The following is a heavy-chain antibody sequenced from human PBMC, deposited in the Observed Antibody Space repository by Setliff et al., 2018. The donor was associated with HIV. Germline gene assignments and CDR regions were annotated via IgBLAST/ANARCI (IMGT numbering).Heavy chain of an antibody. J-gene: IGHJ6*03. Sequence: GGSLRLSCAASGFTFTNAWMSWVRQAPGKGLEWVGRIKSKTDGGTTDFAAPVKGRFTISRDNAKNSLYLQMNSLRAEDTAVYYCARVRTTVSTDFYYYMDVWGKGTTVTVSS. CDR1: GFTFTNAW. CDR2: IKSKTDGGTT. D-gene: IGHD4-17*01. V-gene: IGHV3-15*01. CDR3: ARVRTTVSTDFYYYMDV.